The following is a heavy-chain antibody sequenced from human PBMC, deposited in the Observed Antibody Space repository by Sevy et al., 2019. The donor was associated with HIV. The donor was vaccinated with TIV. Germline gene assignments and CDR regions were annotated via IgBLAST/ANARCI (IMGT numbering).Heavy chain of an antibody. CDR2: ISSSSSYI. CDR3: ARQAFQRFLESLDV. Sequence: GGSLRLSCAASGFTFSSYIMNWVRQAPGKGLEWVSSISSSSSYIYYADSVKGRFTISRDNAKNSLYLQMNSLRAEDTAVYYCARQAFQRFLESLDVWGKGTTVTVSS. J-gene: IGHJ6*04. V-gene: IGHV3-21*01. CDR1: GFTFSSYI. D-gene: IGHD3-3*01.